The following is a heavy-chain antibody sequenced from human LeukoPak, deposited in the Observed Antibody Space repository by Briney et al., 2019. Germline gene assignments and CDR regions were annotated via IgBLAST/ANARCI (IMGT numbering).Heavy chain of an antibody. Sequence: TSETLSLTCAVYGGSFSGYYWSWIRQPPGKGLEWIGEINHSGSTNYNPSLKSRVTISVDTSKNQFSLKLSSVTAADTAVYYCATSILTGPIDYWGQGTLVTVSS. CDR2: INHSGST. D-gene: IGHD3-9*01. CDR3: ATSILTGPIDY. V-gene: IGHV4-34*01. CDR1: GGSFSGYY. J-gene: IGHJ4*02.